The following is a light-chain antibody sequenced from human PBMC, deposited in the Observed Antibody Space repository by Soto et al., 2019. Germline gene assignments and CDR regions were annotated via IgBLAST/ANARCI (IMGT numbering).Light chain of an antibody. V-gene: IGKV1-17*03. Sequence: DIQMTQSPSAMSASVGDRVTITCRASQGISNYLTWFQQRPGKVPKRLIYAASNLQSGGPSRFSGSGSGTDFTLTISSLQPEDSATYYCLQHKTYPWTFGQGTKVGIK. CDR1: QGISNY. CDR2: AAS. CDR3: LQHKTYPWT. J-gene: IGKJ1*01.